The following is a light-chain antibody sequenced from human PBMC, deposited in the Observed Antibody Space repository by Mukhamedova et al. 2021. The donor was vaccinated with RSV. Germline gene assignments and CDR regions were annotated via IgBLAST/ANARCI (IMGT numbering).Light chain of an antibody. CDR2: DAS. Sequence: GDTVTITCRASQDIRKSLTWFQQKPGKATKSLIYDASSLQSGVPSKFSGSGSGTVFTLTISSLQPEDFATYYCQQYDADSFTFGQVT. CDR3: QQYDADSFT. J-gene: IGKJ2*01. V-gene: IGKV1-16*02. CDR1: QDIRKS.